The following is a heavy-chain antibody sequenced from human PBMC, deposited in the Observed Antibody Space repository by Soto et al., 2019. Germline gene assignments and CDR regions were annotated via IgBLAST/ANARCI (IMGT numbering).Heavy chain of an antibody. CDR1: GYSFTSYW. Sequence: GESLKISCKGSGYSFTSYWIGWVRQMPGKGLEWMGIIYPGDSATRYSPSFQGQVTISADKSISAAYLQWSSLKASDTAMYYCARQKDFYYDSSGYGAFDIWGQGTMVTVSS. D-gene: IGHD3-22*01. CDR2: IYPGDSAT. J-gene: IGHJ3*02. V-gene: IGHV5-51*01. CDR3: ARQKDFYYDSSGYGAFDI.